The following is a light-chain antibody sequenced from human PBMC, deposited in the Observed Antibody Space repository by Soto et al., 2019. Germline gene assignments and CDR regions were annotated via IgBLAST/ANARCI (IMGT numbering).Light chain of an antibody. CDR1: QSVRSY. V-gene: IGKV1-39*01. Sequence: DIQMTQSPSSVSASVGDRVTIACRAGQSVRSYLNWYQQKPGKAPNLLIYASSTLQSGVPSRFMGGGSGTIFTPTISRLQLEVFATYYGQQSYPPPLIFGGGTKVEI. CDR3: QQSYPPPLI. CDR2: ASS. J-gene: IGKJ4*01.